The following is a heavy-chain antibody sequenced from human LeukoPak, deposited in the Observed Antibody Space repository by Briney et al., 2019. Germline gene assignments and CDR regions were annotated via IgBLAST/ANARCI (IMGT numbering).Heavy chain of an antibody. CDR3: AKSESGYCSGDSCYSGYYYYYMDV. J-gene: IGHJ6*03. CDR1: GFTFSDYG. D-gene: IGHD2-15*01. V-gene: IGHV3-30*02. CDR2: IREDGNNK. Sequence: GGSLRLSCTVSGFTFSDYGMHWVRQAPGKGLEWVAFIREDGNNKYYADSVKGRFTISRDNSKNMVYLQMNSLRAEDTAVYYCAKSESGYCSGDSCYSGYYYYYMDVWGKGTTVTVSS.